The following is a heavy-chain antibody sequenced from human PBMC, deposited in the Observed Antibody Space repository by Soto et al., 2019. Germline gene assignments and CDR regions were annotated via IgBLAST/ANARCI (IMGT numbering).Heavy chain of an antibody. V-gene: IGHV3-74*01. D-gene: IGHD3-16*01. CDR1: GFTFSYYW. CDR2: IHSDGSST. CDR3: ARGDRGAFDL. Sequence: EVQLVESGGGLVQPGESLRLSCAASGFTFSYYWMHWVRQAPGKGLVWVSRIHSDGSSTTYADSVKGRFTISRDNARNKVYLEMNSLRGEDTGVYYCARGDRGAFDLWGQGTVVTVSS. J-gene: IGHJ3*01.